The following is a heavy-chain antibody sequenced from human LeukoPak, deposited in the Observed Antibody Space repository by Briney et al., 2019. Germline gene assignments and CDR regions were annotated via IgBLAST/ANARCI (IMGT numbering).Heavy chain of an antibody. CDR1: GGTFSSYA. J-gene: IGHJ4*02. D-gene: IGHD3-22*01. CDR2: IIPILGIA. CDR3: ARRAYDSSGYY. V-gene: IGHV1-69*04. Sequence: GASVKVSCKASGGTFSSYAISWVRQAPGQGLEWMGRIIPILGIANYAQKFQGRVTITADKSTSTAYMELSSLRSEGTAVYYCARRAYDSSGYYWGQGTLVTVSS.